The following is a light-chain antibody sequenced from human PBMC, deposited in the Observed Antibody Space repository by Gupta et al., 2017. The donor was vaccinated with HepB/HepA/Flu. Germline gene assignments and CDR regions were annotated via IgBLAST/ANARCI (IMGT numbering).Light chain of an antibody. CDR2: WAS. Sequence: DIVMTQSQDSLAVSLGERATINCKSSQSVLYSSNNKNYLAWHQQKPGQPPKVLIYWASTRESGVPDRFSGSGSGTAFTLTISSLQAEDVAVYYCQQYYSTPYTFGQGTKLEIK. V-gene: IGKV4-1*01. CDR1: QSVLYSSNNKNY. CDR3: QQYYSTPYT. J-gene: IGKJ2*01.